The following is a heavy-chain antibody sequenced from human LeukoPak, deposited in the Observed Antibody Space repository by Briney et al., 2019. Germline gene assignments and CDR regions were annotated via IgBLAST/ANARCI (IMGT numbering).Heavy chain of an antibody. Sequence: SETLSLTCTVSGGSISSSSYYWGWIRQPPGKGLEWIGSIYYSGSTYYNPSLKSRVTISVDTSKNQFSLKLSSVTAADTAVYYCARDYSISSQYYYYMDVWGKGTTVTVSS. V-gene: IGHV4-39*07. CDR2: IYYSGST. J-gene: IGHJ6*03. CDR3: ARDYSISSQYYYYMDV. D-gene: IGHD6-6*01. CDR1: GGSISSSSYY.